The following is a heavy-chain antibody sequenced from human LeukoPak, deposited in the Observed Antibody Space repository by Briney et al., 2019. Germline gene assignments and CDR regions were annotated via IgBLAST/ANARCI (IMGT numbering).Heavy chain of an antibody. D-gene: IGHD5-12*01. Sequence: GGSLRLSCAASGFIFRNYWMSGLRQPPGKGLEGVAIINQDGREKHYVDSVKGRFTISRDNAKDSLYLQMNSLRAEDTALYYCAVATRSFLPDYCWGQGTLVTVSS. CDR2: INQDGREK. CDR3: AVATRSFLPDYC. V-gene: IGHV3-7*01. J-gene: IGHJ4*02. CDR1: GFIFRNYW.